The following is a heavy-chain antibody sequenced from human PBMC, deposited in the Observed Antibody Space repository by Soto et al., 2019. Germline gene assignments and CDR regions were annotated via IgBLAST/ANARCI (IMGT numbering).Heavy chain of an antibody. D-gene: IGHD2-21*02. Sequence: PGGSLRLSCAASKFTFSNYGMHWVRQAPGKGLEWLAVISNDGNNIYYADSVKGRFTISRDNSKNTLYLQRSGLGADDTALYCSSKGYCGGDCESGGTSFDSWGQGTLVTVSS. J-gene: IGHJ4*02. CDR1: KFTFSNYG. V-gene: IGHV3-30*18. CDR3: SKGYCGGDCESGGTSFDS. CDR2: ISNDGNNI.